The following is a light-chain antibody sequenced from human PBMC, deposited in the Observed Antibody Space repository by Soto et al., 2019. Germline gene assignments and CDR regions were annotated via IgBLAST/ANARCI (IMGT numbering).Light chain of an antibody. CDR1: QSVAANY. CDR3: HQYGTAPLT. V-gene: IGKV3-20*01. CDR2: GAS. J-gene: IGKJ3*01. Sequence: EIVLTQSPGTLSFAQVERSTLSLSASQSVAANYLAWYQQKRGQAPRLLIYGASSRATGIPDRFSGSGSGTDFTLTISRLEPEDFSVYYCHQYGTAPLTFGPGTKVDIK.